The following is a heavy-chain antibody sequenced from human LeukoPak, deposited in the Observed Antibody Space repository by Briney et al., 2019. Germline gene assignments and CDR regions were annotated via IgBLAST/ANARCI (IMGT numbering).Heavy chain of an antibody. Sequence: ASVKVSCKASGGTFRNYAFSWVRQAPGQGLEWMGWINTNTGNPTYAQGFTGRFVFSLDTSVSTAYLQISSLKAEDTAVYYCARGEVDSSSWYYYYGMDVWGQGTTVTVSS. CDR2: INTNTGNP. D-gene: IGHD6-13*01. CDR3: ARGEVDSSSWYYYYGMDV. CDR1: GGTFRNYA. J-gene: IGHJ6*02. V-gene: IGHV7-4-1*02.